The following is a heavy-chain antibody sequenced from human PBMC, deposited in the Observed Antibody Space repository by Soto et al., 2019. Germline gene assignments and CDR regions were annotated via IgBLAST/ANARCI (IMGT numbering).Heavy chain of an antibody. Sequence: QLQLQESGSGLVKPSQTLSLTCAVSGGSISSGGYSWSWIRQPPGKGLEWIGYIYHSGSTYYNPSLKSXXTXSXGRSKNQFSLKLSSVTAADTAVYYCARASRPYYFDYWGQGTLVTVSS. CDR2: IYHSGST. D-gene: IGHD2-2*01. CDR1: GGSISSGGYS. V-gene: IGHV4-30-2*01. CDR3: ARASRPYYFDY. J-gene: IGHJ4*02.